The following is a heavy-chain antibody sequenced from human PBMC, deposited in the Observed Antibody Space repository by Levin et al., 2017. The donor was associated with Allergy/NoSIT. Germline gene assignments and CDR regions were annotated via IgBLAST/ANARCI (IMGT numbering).Heavy chain of an antibody. J-gene: IGHJ5*02. V-gene: IGHV4-61*01. Sequence: NASETLSLTCTVSGDSVNTNSYYWNWIRQPPGTGLEWIGHIYHSGSTTYNSSLESRVTISLDTSKNQFSLKLMSVIAADTAVYYCARDGLLTGSLKSWGQGILVTVSS. CDR2: IYHSGST. CDR3: ARDGLLTGSLKS. D-gene: IGHD1-20*01. CDR1: GDSVNTNSYY.